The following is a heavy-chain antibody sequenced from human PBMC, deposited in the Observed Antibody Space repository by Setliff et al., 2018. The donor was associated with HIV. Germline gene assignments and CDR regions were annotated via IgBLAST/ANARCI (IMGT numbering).Heavy chain of an antibody. V-gene: IGHV5-51*01. CDR2: IFPGDSKM. J-gene: IGHJ6*03. CDR3: VRHRSAVAGTRIGYCYYMDV. CDR1: GYSFTSYW. D-gene: IGHD6-19*01. Sequence: PGESLKISCKGSGYSFTSYWIAWVRQKPGKGLEWMGIIFPGDSKMRYSPSFQGQVTISADKSITTAYLQWSSLKASDTAIYYCVRHRSAVAGTRIGYCYYMDVWGKGTAVTVSS.